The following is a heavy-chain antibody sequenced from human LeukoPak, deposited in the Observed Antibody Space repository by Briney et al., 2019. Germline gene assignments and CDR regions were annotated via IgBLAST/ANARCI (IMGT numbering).Heavy chain of an antibody. D-gene: IGHD1-26*01. CDR1: GGSISSGDYY. CDR2: IYYSGST. Sequence: SETLSLTCTVSGGSISSGDYYWSWIRQPPGKGLEWIGYIYYSGSTYYNPSLKSRVTISVDTSKNQFSLKLSSVTAADTAVYYCARGSREWDLLFAVDIWGQGTMVTVSS. J-gene: IGHJ3*02. V-gene: IGHV4-30-4*08. CDR3: ARGSREWDLLFAVDI.